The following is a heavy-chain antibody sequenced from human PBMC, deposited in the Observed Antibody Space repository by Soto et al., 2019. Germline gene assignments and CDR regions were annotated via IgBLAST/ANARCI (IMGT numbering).Heavy chain of an antibody. Sequence: QVQLVESGGGVVQPGRSLRLSCAASGFTFSSYGMHWVRQAPGKGLEWVAVIWYDGSNKYYADSVKGRFTTSRDNSKNTRDLQRNGLGAEDTAVYYCARECAGYSSGWGPRGGFDYWGQGTLVTVSS. CDR2: IWYDGSNK. V-gene: IGHV3-33*01. CDR3: ARECAGYSSGWGPRGGFDY. CDR1: GFTFSSYG. D-gene: IGHD6-19*01. J-gene: IGHJ4*02.